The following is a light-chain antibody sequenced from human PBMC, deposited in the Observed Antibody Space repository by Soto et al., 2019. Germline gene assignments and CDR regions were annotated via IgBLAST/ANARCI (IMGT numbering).Light chain of an antibody. Sequence: QSVLTQPPSASGTPGQRVTISCSGRSSNIGSNTVNWYQQLPGTAPKLLIYSNNQLPSGVPDRFSGSKSGTSASLAISGLQSEDEADYYCAAWDDSLNGYVFGTGTKLTFL. CDR3: AAWDDSLNGYV. J-gene: IGLJ1*01. CDR2: SNN. V-gene: IGLV1-44*01. CDR1: SSNIGSNT.